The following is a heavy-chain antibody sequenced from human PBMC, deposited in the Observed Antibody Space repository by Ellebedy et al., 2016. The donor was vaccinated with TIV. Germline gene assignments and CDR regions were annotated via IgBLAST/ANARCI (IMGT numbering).Heavy chain of an antibody. CDR2: IYYSGST. CDR3: AREEGGSYNVSGWFDP. CDR1: GGSISSYY. Sequence: SETLSLTCTVSGGSISSYYWSWIRQPPGKGLEWIGYIYYSGSTNYNPSLKSRVTISVDTSKNQFSLKLSSVTAADTAVYYCAREEGGSYNVSGWFDPWGQGTLVTVSS. D-gene: IGHD1-26*01. V-gene: IGHV4-59*01. J-gene: IGHJ5*02.